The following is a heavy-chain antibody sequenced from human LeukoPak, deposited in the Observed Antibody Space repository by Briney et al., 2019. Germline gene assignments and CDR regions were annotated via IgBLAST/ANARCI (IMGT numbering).Heavy chain of an antibody. Sequence: GGSLRLSCAASGFTVSSNYMSWVRQAPGKGLEWVSVIYSGGSTYYADSVKGRFTISRDNSKNTLYLQMNSLRAEDTAVYYCARAAGKLRSFFDYWGQGTLVTVSP. CDR2: IYSGGST. CDR3: ARAAGKLRSFFDY. CDR1: GFTVSSNY. V-gene: IGHV3-66*01. D-gene: IGHD3-3*01. J-gene: IGHJ4*02.